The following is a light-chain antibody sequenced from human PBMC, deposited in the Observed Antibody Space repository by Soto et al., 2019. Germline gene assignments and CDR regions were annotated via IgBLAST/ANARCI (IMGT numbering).Light chain of an antibody. CDR3: CSYSTSSTLV. Sequence: QSALTQPASVSGSPGQSITISCAGTSADIGAFNYVSWYQHHPGKAPKLMIYDVSNRPSGVSTRFSASKSANTASLTISGLQAEDEADYYCCSYSTSSTLVFGGGTKLTVL. CDR1: SADIGAFNY. J-gene: IGLJ2*01. CDR2: DVS. V-gene: IGLV2-14*03.